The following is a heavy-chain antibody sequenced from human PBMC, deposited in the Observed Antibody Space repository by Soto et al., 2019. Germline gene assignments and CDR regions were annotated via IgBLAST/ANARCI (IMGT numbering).Heavy chain of an antibody. D-gene: IGHD4-17*01. CDR2: ISSSRSTI. J-gene: IGHJ3*02. CDR3: ARDRYGDYVADI. V-gene: IGHV3-48*01. Sequence: PGGSLRLSCAASGFTFSSYSMNWVRQAPGKGLEWVSYISSSRSTIYYADSVKGRFTISRDNAKNSLYLQMNSLRAEDTAVYYCARDRYGDYVADIWGQGTMVTVSS. CDR1: GFTFSSYS.